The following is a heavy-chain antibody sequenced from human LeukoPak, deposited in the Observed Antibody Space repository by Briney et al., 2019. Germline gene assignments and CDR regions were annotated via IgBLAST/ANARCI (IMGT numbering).Heavy chain of an antibody. Sequence: PGGSLRLSCAASRFTFSSYFMSWVRQAPGKGLEWVSVISGSGGTTYYAVSVKGRFTISRDNSKNTLYLQMNSLRAEDTAVYYCAKDVPGGWWYFDLWGRGNLVTVSS. CDR3: AKDVPGGWWYFDL. CDR2: ISGSGGTT. J-gene: IGHJ2*01. CDR1: RFTFSSYF. V-gene: IGHV3-23*01. D-gene: IGHD6-19*01.